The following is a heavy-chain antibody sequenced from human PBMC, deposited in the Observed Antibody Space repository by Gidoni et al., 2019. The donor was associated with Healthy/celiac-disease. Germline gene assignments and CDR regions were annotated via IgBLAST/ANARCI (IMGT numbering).Heavy chain of an antibody. D-gene: IGHD6-6*01. Sequence: QVQLQQWGAGLLKPSETLSLTCAVYGGSFSGYYWSWIRQPPGKGLEWIGEINHSGSTNYNPSLKSRVTISVDTSKNQFSLKLSSVTAADTAVYYCARGLPTWGSSRRTYFDYWGQGTLVTVSS. CDR1: GGSFSGYY. CDR2: INHSGST. CDR3: ARGLPTWGSSRRTYFDY. V-gene: IGHV4-34*01. J-gene: IGHJ4*02.